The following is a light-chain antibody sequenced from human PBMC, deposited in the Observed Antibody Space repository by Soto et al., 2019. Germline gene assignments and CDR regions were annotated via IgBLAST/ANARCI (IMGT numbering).Light chain of an antibody. CDR3: QQHSNWPPLT. J-gene: IGKJ4*01. V-gene: IGKV3-11*01. CDR2: DAS. Sequence: EIVLTQSPATLSLSPGERATLSCRASQSVSSYLAWYQQQPGQAPRLLIYDASNRATGIPARFSGSGSGTDFTLTISSLEPGDFSFYYCQQHSNWPPLTFGGGTKVEIK. CDR1: QSVSSY.